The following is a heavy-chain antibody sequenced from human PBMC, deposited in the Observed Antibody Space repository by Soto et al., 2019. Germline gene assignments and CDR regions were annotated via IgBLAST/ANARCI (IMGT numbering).Heavy chain of an antibody. CDR3: ARLYGSGSYYNAITWFDP. CDR2: INHSGST. Sequence: SETLSLTCTVSGGSISSYYWSWIRQPPGKGLEWIGEINHSGSTNYNPSLKSRVTISVDTSKNQFSLKLSSVTAADTAVYYCARLYGSGSYYNAITWFDPWGQGTLVTVSS. CDR1: GGSISSYY. D-gene: IGHD3-10*01. V-gene: IGHV4-34*01. J-gene: IGHJ5*02.